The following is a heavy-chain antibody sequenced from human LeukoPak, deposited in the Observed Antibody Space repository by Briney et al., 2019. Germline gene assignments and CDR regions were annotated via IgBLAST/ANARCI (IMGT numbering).Heavy chain of an antibody. CDR2: MNPNSGNT. D-gene: IGHD1-26*01. J-gene: IGHJ4*02. Sequence: ASVKVSCKASGYTFTSYGINWVRQATGQGLEWMGWMNPNSGNTDYAQKFQGRVTMTRDISISTDYMELSRLRSEDTAVYYCARGEGILGSYWGQGTLVTVSS. CDR3: ARGEGILGSY. CDR1: GYTFTSYG. V-gene: IGHV1-8*01.